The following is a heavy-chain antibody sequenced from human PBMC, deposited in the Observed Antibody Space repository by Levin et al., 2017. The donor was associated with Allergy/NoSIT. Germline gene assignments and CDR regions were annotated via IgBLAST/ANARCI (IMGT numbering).Heavy chain of an antibody. CDR3: PWEMADTAADTFDL. D-gene: IGHD5-18*01. J-gene: IGHJ3*01. CDR1: GFSLSNFG. V-gene: IGHV1-18*01. CDR2: ISPYNGDT. Sequence: ASVKVSCKASGFSLSNFGLTWVRQAPGQGLEWMGWISPYNGDTKYAQKLQGRVTMTTDTSTSTAHMELRSLRFDHTAVHYCPWEMADTAADTFDLWGQGTMVTVSS.